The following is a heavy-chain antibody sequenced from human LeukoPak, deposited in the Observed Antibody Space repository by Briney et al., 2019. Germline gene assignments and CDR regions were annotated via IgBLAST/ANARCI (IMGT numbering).Heavy chain of an antibody. CDR3: AKDLGRGYCSSTSCHDAFDI. Sequence: GGSLRLSCAASGFTFTNYGMHWVRQAPGKGLEWVEMISYDGRNEYYVDSVKGRFTISRDNSKNTLYLQMNSLRAEDTAVYYCAKDLGRGYCSSTSCHDAFDIWGQGTMVTVSS. J-gene: IGHJ3*02. V-gene: IGHV3-30*18. CDR1: GFTFTNYG. D-gene: IGHD2-2*01. CDR2: ISYDGRNE.